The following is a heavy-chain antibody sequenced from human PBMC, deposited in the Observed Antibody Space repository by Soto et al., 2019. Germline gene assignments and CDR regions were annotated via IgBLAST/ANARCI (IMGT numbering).Heavy chain of an antibody. CDR1: GGSFSGYY. V-gene: IGHV4-34*01. D-gene: IGHD1-7*01. CDR3: ARGLQGGPGTGTTIGPEKLHVYYYMDV. Sequence: SETLSLTCAVYGGSFSGYYWSWIRQPPWKGLEWIGEINHSGSTNYNPSLKSRVTISVDTSKNQFSLKLSSVTAADTAVYYCARGLQGGPGTGTTIGPEKLHVYYYMDVWGKGTTVTVSS. J-gene: IGHJ6*03. CDR2: INHSGST.